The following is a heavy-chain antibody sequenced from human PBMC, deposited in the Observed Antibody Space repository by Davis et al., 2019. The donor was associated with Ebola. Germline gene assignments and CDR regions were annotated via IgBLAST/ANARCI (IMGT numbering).Heavy chain of an antibody. CDR2: IRYDGSNK. Sequence: GGSLRLSCAASGFTFSSYGMHWVRQAPGKGLEWVAFIRYDGSNKYYADSVKGRFTISRDNAKNSLYLQMNSLRAEDTAVYYCARWGPAEDVSYYYYYMDVWGKGTTVTVSS. CDR1: GFTFSSYG. CDR3: ARWGPAEDVSYYYYYMDV. D-gene: IGHD3-16*01. V-gene: IGHV3-33*08. J-gene: IGHJ6*03.